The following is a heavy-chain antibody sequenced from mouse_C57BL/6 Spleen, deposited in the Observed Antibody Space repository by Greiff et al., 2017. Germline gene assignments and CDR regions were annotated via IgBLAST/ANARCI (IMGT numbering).Heavy chain of an antibody. Sequence: VQLQQSGPGLVKPSQSLSLTCSVTGYSITSGYYWNWIRQFPGNKLEWMGYISYDGSNNYNPSLKNRISITRDTSKNQFFLKLNSVTTEDTATYYCARDHYYGSSRFDYWGQGTTLTVSS. CDR2: ISYDGSN. CDR3: ARDHYYGSSRFDY. D-gene: IGHD1-1*01. CDR1: GYSITSGYY. V-gene: IGHV3-6*01. J-gene: IGHJ2*01.